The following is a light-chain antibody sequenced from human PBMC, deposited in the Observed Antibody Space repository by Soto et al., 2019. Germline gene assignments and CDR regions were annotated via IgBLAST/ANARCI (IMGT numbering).Light chain of an antibody. J-gene: IGKJ1*01. CDR1: HSVSSSY. CDR2: DAS. Sequence: IVLTPSPGTLSLSPGERATLSSRASHSVSSSYLAWYQQKPGQAPRLLIYDASSRATGIPARFSGSGSGTDFTLTISSLEPEDFAVYYCQQLTDWPPQWTFGQGTKVDIK. V-gene: IGKV3D-20*02. CDR3: QQLTDWPPQWT.